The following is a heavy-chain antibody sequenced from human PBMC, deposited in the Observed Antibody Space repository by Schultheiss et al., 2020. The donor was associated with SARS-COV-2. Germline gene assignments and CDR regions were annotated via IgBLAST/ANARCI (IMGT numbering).Heavy chain of an antibody. CDR3: ARDGSGSVYFYYGMDV. CDR2: ISRTSSTI. Sequence: GGSLRLSCAASGFTFSSYSMNWVRQAPGKGLEWVSYISRTSSTIYYADSVKGRFTISRDNGKNSLYLQMNSLRDEDTAVYYCARDGSGSVYFYYGMDVWGQGTTVTVSS. D-gene: IGHD1-26*01. CDR1: GFTFSSYS. V-gene: IGHV3-48*02. J-gene: IGHJ6*02.